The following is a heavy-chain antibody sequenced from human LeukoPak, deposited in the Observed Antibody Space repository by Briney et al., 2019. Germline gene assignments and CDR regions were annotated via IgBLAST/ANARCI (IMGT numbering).Heavy chain of an antibody. V-gene: IGHV3-7*01. CDR3: AAYSSGWYIDY. Sequence: PGGSLRLSCAASGFTFSSYWMTWVRQAPGKGLEWVANIKQDGSEKYYVDSVKGRFTISRDNAKNSLSLQMNSLRAEDTAVYNCAAYSSGWYIDYWGQGTLVTVSS. D-gene: IGHD6-19*01. J-gene: IGHJ4*02. CDR1: GFTFSSYW. CDR2: IKQDGSEK.